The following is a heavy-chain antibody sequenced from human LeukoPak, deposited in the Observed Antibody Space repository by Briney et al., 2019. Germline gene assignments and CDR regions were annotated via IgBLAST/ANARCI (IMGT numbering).Heavy chain of an antibody. Sequence: PGGSLRLSCAASGFTFSSYWMSWVRQAPGKGLEWVANIKQDGSEKYFVDSVKGRLTISRDNAKNSLYLQMNSLRADDTAVYYCARDATRGGDNDYWGQGTRVIVFS. CDR1: GFTFSSYW. J-gene: IGHJ4*02. CDR2: IKQDGSEK. V-gene: IGHV3-7*01. D-gene: IGHD2-21*02. CDR3: ARDATRGGDNDY.